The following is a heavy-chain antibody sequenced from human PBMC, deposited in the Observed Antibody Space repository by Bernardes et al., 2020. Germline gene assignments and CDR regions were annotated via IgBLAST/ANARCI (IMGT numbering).Heavy chain of an antibody. Sequence: SETLSLTCTVSGGSVTIVSYYWPWVRQTPGKAPEWIGYFFHTGYTNYNPSLKSRVTISVDTSKNQFSLRLTSMTAADTAVYYCARIRYSGFDSLHWFDPWGQGTLVTVSS. CDR1: GGSVTIVSYY. CDR3: ARIRYSGFDSLHWFDP. CDR2: FFHTGYT. V-gene: IGHV4-61*01. D-gene: IGHD5-12*01. J-gene: IGHJ5*02.